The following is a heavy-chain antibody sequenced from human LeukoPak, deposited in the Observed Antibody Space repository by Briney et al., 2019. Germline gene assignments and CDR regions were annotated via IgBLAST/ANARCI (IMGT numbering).Heavy chain of an antibody. J-gene: IGHJ4*02. CDR2: MNPNNSNT. CDR1: GYTFSSYD. Sequence: ASVKVSCKASGYTFSSYDITWVRQASGQGLEWMGWMNPNNSNTGYAQRFQGRVTLTRDTSISTAYMELSSLRSEDTAVYFCARGFLGYDSSDYAFSYYWGQGTLVTVSS. V-gene: IGHV1-8*01. CDR3: ARGFLGYDSSDYAFSYY. D-gene: IGHD3-22*01.